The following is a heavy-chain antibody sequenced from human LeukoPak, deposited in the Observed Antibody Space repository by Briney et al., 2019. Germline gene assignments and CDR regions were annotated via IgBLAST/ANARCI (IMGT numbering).Heavy chain of an antibody. D-gene: IGHD3-10*01. CDR2: ISDTGDST. V-gene: IGHV3-23*01. CDR3: AKKYYYLSGRLPEGY. J-gene: IGHJ4*02. CDR1: GFMFRGYA. Sequence: GGSLRLSCAASGFMFRGYAMSWVRQAPGKGLEWVSAISDTGDSTYYADSVKGRFTISRDNSKNTLYLQMNSLRVEDTALYSCAKKYYYLSGRLPEGYWGQGAPVT.